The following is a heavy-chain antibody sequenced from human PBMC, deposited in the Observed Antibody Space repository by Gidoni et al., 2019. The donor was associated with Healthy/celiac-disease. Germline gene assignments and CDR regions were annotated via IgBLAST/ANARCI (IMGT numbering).Heavy chain of an antibody. D-gene: IGHD6-19*01. J-gene: IGHJ5*02. CDR2: INHSGST. V-gene: IGHV4-34*01. Sequence: QVQLQQWGAGRVKPSETLSLTCAVDGGSFSGYYWSWNRQPPGKGLEWIGEINHSGSTNYNPSLKSRVTISVDTSKNQFSLKLSSVTAADTAVYYCARAHIAVAGRDWFDPWGQGTLVTVSS. CDR1: GGSFSGYY. CDR3: ARAHIAVAGRDWFDP.